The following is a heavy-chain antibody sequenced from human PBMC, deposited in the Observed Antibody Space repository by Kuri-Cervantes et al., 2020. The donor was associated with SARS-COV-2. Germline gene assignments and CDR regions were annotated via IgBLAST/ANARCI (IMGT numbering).Heavy chain of an antibody. CDR2: IKQDGSEK. D-gene: IGHD6-19*01. CDR1: GFTFSDYY. CDR3: ARGGSGWYTLVLYSMDV. Sequence: GESLKISCAASGFTFSDYYMSWVRQAPGKGLEWVANIKQDGSEKYYVDSVKGRFTISRDNAKNSLYLQMNSLRAEDTAVYYCARGGSGWYTLVLYSMDVWGQGTTVTVSS. J-gene: IGHJ6*02. V-gene: IGHV3-7*03.